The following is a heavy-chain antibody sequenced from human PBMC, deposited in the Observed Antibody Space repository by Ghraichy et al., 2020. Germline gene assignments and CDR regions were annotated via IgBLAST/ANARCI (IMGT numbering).Heavy chain of an antibody. J-gene: IGHJ4*02. Sequence: GGSLRLSCAASGFTFSSYAMSWVRQAPGKGLEWVSAISGSGGSTYYADSVKGRFTISRDNSKNTLYLQMNSLRAEDTAVYYCASRATGITGTTAFTWGQGTLVTVSS. CDR2: ISGSGGST. D-gene: IGHD1-7*01. CDR1: GFTFSSYA. V-gene: IGHV3-23*01. CDR3: ASRATGITGTTAFT.